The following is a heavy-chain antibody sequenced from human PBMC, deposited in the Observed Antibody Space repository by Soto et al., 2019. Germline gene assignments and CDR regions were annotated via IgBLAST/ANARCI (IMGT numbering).Heavy chain of an antibody. V-gene: IGHV5-51*01. Sequence: PGESLKISCKGSGYSFTSYWIGWVRQMPGKGLEWMGIIYPGDSDTRYSPSFQGQVTISADKSISTAYLQWSSLKASDTAMYYCARRPVGDIVAPGDYYYGMDVWGQGTTVTGSS. J-gene: IGHJ6*02. D-gene: IGHD5-12*01. CDR3: ARRPVGDIVAPGDYYYGMDV. CDR2: IYPGDSDT. CDR1: GYSFTSYW.